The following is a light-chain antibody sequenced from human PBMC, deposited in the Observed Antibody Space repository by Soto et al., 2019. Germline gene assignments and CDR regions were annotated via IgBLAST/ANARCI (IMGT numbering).Light chain of an antibody. Sequence: ILMTQSPATLSVSPGERATLSCRASQSVSNNLAWYQQKPGQAPRLLIYDASTRATGIPARFSGSGSGTEFTLTINGLQSEDFAVYYCHQYNNWPPWTFGQGTKVEIK. J-gene: IGKJ1*01. V-gene: IGKV3-15*01. CDR1: QSVSNN. CDR2: DAS. CDR3: HQYNNWPPWT.